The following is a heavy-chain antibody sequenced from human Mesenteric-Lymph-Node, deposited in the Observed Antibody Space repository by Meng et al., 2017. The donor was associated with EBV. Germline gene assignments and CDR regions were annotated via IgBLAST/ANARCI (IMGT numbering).Heavy chain of an antibody. J-gene: IGHJ4*02. CDR2: IVAVFGTT. CDR3: ARQGNYYGSGTHAHFDY. V-gene: IGHV1-69*01. CDR1: GGIFRSHA. Sequence: VQVVQSGAEVKKPGSSLKGSCKASGGIFRSHAISWVRQAPGQGLEWMGGIVAVFGTTHYAQKFQGRVTITADESTSTVYMELSSLRSEDTAVYYCARQGNYYGSGTHAHFDYWGQGALVTVSS. D-gene: IGHD3-10*01.